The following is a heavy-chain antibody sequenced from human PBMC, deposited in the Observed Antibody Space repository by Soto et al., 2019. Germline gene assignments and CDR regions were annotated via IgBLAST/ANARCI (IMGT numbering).Heavy chain of an antibody. CDR3: ASSILGLMFDP. V-gene: IGHV1-8*01. CDR2: MNPNSGNT. CDR1: GYSFTSYD. D-gene: IGHD7-27*01. J-gene: IGHJ5*02. Sequence: QVQLVQSGAEVKKPGASVKVSCNASGYSFTSYDINWLRQATGQGLEWMGWMNPNSGNTGYAQKFQGRVTMTRNTSISTAYMELSSLRSENTAVYYCASSILGLMFDPWGQGTLVTVSS.